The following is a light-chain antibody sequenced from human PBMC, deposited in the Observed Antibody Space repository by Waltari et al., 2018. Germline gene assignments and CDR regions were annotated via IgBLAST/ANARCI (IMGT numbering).Light chain of an antibody. J-gene: IGLJ2*01. CDR2: QNK. Sequence: SYELTQPPSVSVSPGQTATIPCSGDTLEDKYVSWYQKKPGQSPVRVLYQNKKRPSGIPERLSGSNTGNTVSLTISGAQAMDEAEYYCQAWDSNIVVFGGGTKLTVL. V-gene: IGLV3-1*01. CDR1: TLEDKY. CDR3: QAWDSNIVV.